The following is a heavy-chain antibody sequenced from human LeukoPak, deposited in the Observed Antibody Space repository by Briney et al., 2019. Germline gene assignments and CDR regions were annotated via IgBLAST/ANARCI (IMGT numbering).Heavy chain of an antibody. CDR2: IYTSGST. Sequence: SETLSLTCTVSGGSISSYYWSWIRQPAGKGLEWIGRIYTSGSTNYNPSLKSRVTMSVDTSKNQFSLKLSSVTAADTAVYYCARASYYYGSGSGPRFDPWGQGALVTVSS. CDR3: ARASYYYGSGSGPRFDP. CDR1: GGSISSYY. D-gene: IGHD3-10*01. V-gene: IGHV4-4*07. J-gene: IGHJ5*02.